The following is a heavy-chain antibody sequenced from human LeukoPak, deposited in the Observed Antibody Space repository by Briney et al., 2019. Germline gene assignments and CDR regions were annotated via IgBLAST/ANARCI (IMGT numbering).Heavy chain of an antibody. J-gene: IGHJ4*02. CDR2: ISSDGRNK. D-gene: IGHD2-15*01. V-gene: IGHV3-30*03. Sequence: GGSLRLSCAASGFTFSSYGMHWVRQAPGKGLEWVAVISSDGRNKYYADSVKGRFTISRDNSKNTLYLQMNSLRAEDTAVYYCAREWRYCSGGSCLPGHHFDYWGQGTLVTVSS. CDR3: AREWRYCSGGSCLPGHHFDY. CDR1: GFTFSSYG.